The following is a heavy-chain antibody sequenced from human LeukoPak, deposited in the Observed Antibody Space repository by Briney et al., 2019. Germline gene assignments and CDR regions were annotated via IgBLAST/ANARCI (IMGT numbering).Heavy chain of an antibody. Sequence: PGGSLRLSCAASGFTVNSTYMSWVRQAPGKGLEWVSIIYSGGTTYYADSVKGRFTISRDNSKNTLFLQMNSLRADDTAVYYCAKISGVGSGSYYWFDPWGQGTLVTVSS. J-gene: IGHJ5*02. CDR2: IYSGGTT. CDR3: AKISGVGSGSYYWFDP. CDR1: GFTVNSTY. V-gene: IGHV3-66*01. D-gene: IGHD3-10*01.